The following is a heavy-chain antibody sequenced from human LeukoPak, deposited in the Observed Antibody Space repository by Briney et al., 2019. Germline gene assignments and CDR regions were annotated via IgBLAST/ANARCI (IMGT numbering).Heavy chain of an antibody. V-gene: IGHV1-18*01. CDR2: ISAYNGNT. Sequence: ASVKVSCKASGYTFTSYCISWVRQAPRQGLEWMGWISAYNGNTNYAQKLQGRVTMTTDTSTSTAYMELRSLRSDDTAVYYCARARSWDIVVVVAAKSLDYWGQGTLVTVSS. J-gene: IGHJ4*02. CDR1: GYTFTSYC. CDR3: ARARSWDIVVVVAAKSLDY. D-gene: IGHD2-15*01.